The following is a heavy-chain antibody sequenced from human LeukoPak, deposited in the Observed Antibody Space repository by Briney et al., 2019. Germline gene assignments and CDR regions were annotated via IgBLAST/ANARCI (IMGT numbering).Heavy chain of an antibody. V-gene: IGHV3-15*01. J-gene: IGHJ4*02. CDR1: GFTFSNAW. D-gene: IGHD4-17*01. CDR3: TTARVDYGDYEPY. Sequence: PGGSLRLSCAASGFTFSNAWMSWVRQAPGKGLEWVSRIKSKTDGGTTDYAAPVKGRFTISRDDSKNTLYLQMNSLKTEDTAVYYCTTARVDYGDYEPYWGQGTLVTVSS. CDR2: IKSKTDGGTT.